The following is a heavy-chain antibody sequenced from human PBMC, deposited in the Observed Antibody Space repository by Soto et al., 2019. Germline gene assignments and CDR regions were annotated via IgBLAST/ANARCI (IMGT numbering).Heavy chain of an antibody. J-gene: IGHJ5*02. CDR3: ARRPYYYDSSAYWFDP. D-gene: IGHD3-22*01. CDR1: GGTFSSYA. Sequence: ASVKVSCKASGGTFSSYAISWVRQAPGQGLEWMGGIIPIFGTANYAQKFQGRVTITADESTSTAYMELSSLGSEDTAVYYCARRPYYYDSSAYWFDPWGQGTLVTVSS. V-gene: IGHV1-69*13. CDR2: IIPIFGTA.